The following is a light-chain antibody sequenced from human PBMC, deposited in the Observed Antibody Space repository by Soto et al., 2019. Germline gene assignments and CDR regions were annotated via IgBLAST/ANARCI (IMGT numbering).Light chain of an antibody. CDR2: GAS. Sequence: DIQLSQSPSSLSAAVGDTVSITCRASQDIGSVLAWYQQKPGTAPKVLISGASNLHGGVPSRFAGSGSGTDFTLTINSLQPEDFATYYCQQLESYPSTFGGGTKVDIK. CDR1: QDIGSV. CDR3: QQLESYPST. J-gene: IGKJ4*01. V-gene: IGKV1-9*01.